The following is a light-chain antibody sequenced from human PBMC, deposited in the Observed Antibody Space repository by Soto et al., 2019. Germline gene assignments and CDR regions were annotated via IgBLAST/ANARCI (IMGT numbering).Light chain of an antibody. CDR1: QSVSSNY. Sequence: EIVLTQSPGTLSLSPGERATLSCRASQSVSSNYLAWYHQKPGRAPRLLIYGASNRPTCIPDRFSGSGSGTDITHTITRLEPEDFAVYYCQQYGSSPRFGQATKLAIK. CDR3: QQYGSSPR. J-gene: IGKJ1*01. V-gene: IGKV3-20*01. CDR2: GAS.